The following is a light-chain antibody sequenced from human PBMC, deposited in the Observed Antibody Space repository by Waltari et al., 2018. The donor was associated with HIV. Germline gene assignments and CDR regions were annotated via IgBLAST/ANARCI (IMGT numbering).Light chain of an antibody. Sequence: VMTQSPLALSVTVGQTASLSCKSSQALIYLHAYIHRNWVRKRPGQSPRPLIDEISRVKGGVPDRFSGSGSGSEFTLNISRVQPEDVGVYYCMHATRGPPGSIGQGTKLEIK. J-gene: IGKJ1*01. CDR1: QALIYLHAYIH. CDR3: MHATRGPPGS. CDR2: EIS. V-gene: IGKV2-30*01.